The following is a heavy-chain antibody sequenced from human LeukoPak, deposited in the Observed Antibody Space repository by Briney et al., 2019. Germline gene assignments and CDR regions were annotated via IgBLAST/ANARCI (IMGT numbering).Heavy chain of an antibody. J-gene: IGHJ6*02. Sequence: GASVRVSCKASGYTFTSYGISWVRQAPGQGLEWMGWISAYNGNTNYAQKLQGRVTMTTDTSTSTAYMELRSLRSDDTAVYYCARSEDCSSTSCQTGYYYYYYGMDVWGQGTTVTVSS. CDR3: ARSEDCSSTSCQTGYYYYYYGMDV. CDR2: ISAYNGNT. V-gene: IGHV1-18*01. D-gene: IGHD2-2*01. CDR1: GYTFTSYG.